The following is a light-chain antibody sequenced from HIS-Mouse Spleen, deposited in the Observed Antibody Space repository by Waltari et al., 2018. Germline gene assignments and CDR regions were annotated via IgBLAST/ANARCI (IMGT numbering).Light chain of an antibody. V-gene: IGKV1-16*02. CDR2: SAS. CDR3: QQYNSYPLT. CDR1: QGISNY. J-gene: IGKJ4*01. Sequence: DIQMTQSPSSLSASVGDRVTITCRARQGISNYLAWCQQKPGKAPKSLICSASSLQSGVPSKFVGSGSGTDFTLTISSLQPEDFATYYCQQYNSYPLTFGGGTKVEIK.